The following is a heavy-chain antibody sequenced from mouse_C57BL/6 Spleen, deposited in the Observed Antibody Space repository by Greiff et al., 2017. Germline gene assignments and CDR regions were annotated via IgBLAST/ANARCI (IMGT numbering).Heavy chain of an antibody. J-gene: IGHJ3*01. CDR1: GYTFTSYW. Sequence: QVQLQQPGAELVMPGASVKLSCKASGYTFTSYWMHWVKQRPGQGLEWIGEIDPSDSYTNYNQKFKGKSTLTVDKSSSTAYMQLSSLTSEDSAVYDCATPGGSAWFAYWGQGTLVTVSA. V-gene: IGHV1-69*01. CDR3: ATPGGSAWFAY. D-gene: IGHD1-1*02. CDR2: IDPSDSYT.